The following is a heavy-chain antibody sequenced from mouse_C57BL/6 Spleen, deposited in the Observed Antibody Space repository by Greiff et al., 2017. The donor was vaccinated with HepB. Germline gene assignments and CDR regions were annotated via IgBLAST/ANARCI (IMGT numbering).Heavy chain of an antibody. J-gene: IGHJ4*01. CDR3: AGDYYGSDYAMDY. CDR2: INPNNGGT. V-gene: IGHV1-22*01. Sequence: DVKLQESGPELVKPGASVKMSCKASGYTFTDYNMHWVKQSHGKSLEWIGYINPNNGGTSYNQKFKGKATLTVNKSSSTAYMELRSLSSEDSAVYYCAGDYYGSDYAMDYWGQGTSVTVSS. D-gene: IGHD1-1*01. CDR1: GYTFTDYN.